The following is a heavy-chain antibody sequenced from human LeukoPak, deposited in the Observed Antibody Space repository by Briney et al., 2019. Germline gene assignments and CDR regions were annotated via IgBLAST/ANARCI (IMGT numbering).Heavy chain of an antibody. CDR3: ARGTSGSYNSN. V-gene: IGHV1-18*01. D-gene: IGHD1-26*01. CDR1: GYTFTSNG. CDR2: ISPYNGNT. J-gene: IGHJ4*02. Sequence: ASVKVSCKASGYTFTSNGINWVRQAPGKGLEWMGWISPYNGNTKYAQKVQARVTMTTDTSASTAYMELRSLRTGDTAVYYCARGTSGSYNSNWGQGTPLTVSS.